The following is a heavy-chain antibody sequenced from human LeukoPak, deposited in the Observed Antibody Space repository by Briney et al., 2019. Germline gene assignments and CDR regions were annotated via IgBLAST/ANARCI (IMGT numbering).Heavy chain of an antibody. CDR1: GFTFSSYA. V-gene: IGHV3-23*01. CDR2: ISGSGGST. J-gene: IGHJ4*02. Sequence: GGSLRLSCAASGFTFSSYAMSWVRQAPGKGLEWVSAISGSGGSTYCADSVEGRFTISRDNSKNSLYLQMNSLRAEDTAVYYCAKVGPAAEDYWGQGTLVTVSS. D-gene: IGHD6-13*01. CDR3: AKVGPAAEDY.